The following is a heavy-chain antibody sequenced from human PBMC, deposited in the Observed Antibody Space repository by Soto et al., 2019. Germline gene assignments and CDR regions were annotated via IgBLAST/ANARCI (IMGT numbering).Heavy chain of an antibody. V-gene: IGHV3-49*03. Sequence: GGSLRLSCTASGFTFGDFGVSWFRPAPGKGLEWVSFIRSKSYGGTIEYAASVKGRFTISRDDPESMAYLQMNSLKTEDTGVYYCTRIYGSGTSLPDYWGQGTLVTVSS. D-gene: IGHD3-10*01. CDR3: TRIYGSGTSLPDY. CDR2: IRSKSYGGTI. CDR1: GFTFGDFG. J-gene: IGHJ4*02.